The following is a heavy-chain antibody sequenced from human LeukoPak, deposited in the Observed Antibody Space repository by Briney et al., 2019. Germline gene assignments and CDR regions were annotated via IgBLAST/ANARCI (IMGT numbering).Heavy chain of an antibody. CDR1: GFAFSGYA. J-gene: IGHJ4*02. D-gene: IGHD3-9*01. V-gene: IGHV3-23*01. Sequence: GCLRLSCAAAGFAFSGYAMRWVRQAPGKGLEWVSAISGSGCSTYYAHSVKGRFTISRDNSKNTLYLQMNSLRAEYTAVYYCAKMTYYDILTGYRNWGQGTLVTVSS. CDR2: ISGSGCST. CDR3: AKMTYYDILTGYRN.